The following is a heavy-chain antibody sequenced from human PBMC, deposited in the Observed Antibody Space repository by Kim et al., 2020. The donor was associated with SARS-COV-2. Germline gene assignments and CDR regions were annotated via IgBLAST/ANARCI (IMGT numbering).Heavy chain of an antibody. J-gene: IGHJ4*02. CDR1: GGSFSGYY. Sequence: SETLSLTCAVYGGSFSGYYWSWIRQPPGKGLEWIGEINHSGSTNYNPSLKSRVTISVDTSKNQFSLKLSSVTAADTAVYYCARGRDGVAGSSFDYWGQGT. D-gene: IGHD6-19*01. V-gene: IGHV4-34*01. CDR3: ARGRDGVAGSSFDY. CDR2: INHSGST.